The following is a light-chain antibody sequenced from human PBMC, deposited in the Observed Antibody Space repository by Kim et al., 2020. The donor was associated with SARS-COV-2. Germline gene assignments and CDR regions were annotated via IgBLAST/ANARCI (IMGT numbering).Light chain of an antibody. V-gene: IGLV3-1*01. CDR1: NLGDKY. Sequence: SYELTQPPSVSVSPGQTASITCSGDNLGDKYACWYQQKPGQSPVLVIYKDSKRPSGIPERFSGSNSGNTATLTISGTQAMDEADYYCQEWDSSTGGVFGGGTQLTVL. CDR2: KDS. CDR3: QEWDSSTGGV. J-gene: IGLJ2*01.